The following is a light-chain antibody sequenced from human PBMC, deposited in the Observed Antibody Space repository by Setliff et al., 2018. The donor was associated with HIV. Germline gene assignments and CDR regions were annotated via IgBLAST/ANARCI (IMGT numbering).Light chain of an antibody. CDR3: SSYTSSSTYV. V-gene: IGLV2-14*01. CDR2: DVS. Sequence: QSALTQPASVSGSPGQAITISCTGTRSDVGGYNSVSWYQQLPGKAPKLIIYDVSKRPSGVSNRFSGSKSASTASLTISGLQAEDEADYYCSSYTSSSTYVFGTGTKVTVL. CDR1: RSDVGGYNS. J-gene: IGLJ1*01.